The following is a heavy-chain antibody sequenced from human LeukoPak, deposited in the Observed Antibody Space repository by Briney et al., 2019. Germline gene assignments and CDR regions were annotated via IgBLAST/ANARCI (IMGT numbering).Heavy chain of an antibody. CDR2: ISGSGATT. D-gene: IGHD6-25*01. Sequence: GGSLRLSCAASGFIFSTFAMGWVRQAPGKGREGVSTISGSGATTYYAASVKGRFTISRDKYKNRLYIQMNSLRAGDTAIYFCAKSGSGWRGSTYYFHYWGQGTLVTVSS. V-gene: IGHV3-23*01. CDR1: GFIFSTFA. J-gene: IGHJ4*02. CDR3: AKSGSGWRGSTYYFHY.